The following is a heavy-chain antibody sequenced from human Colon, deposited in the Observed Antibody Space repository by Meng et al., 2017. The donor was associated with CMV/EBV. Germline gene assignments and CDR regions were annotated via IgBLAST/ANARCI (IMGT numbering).Heavy chain of an antibody. Sequence: GESLKISCKGSGYSFTSYWIGWVRQMPGKGLEWMGIIYPGDSDTRYSPSFQGQVTISADKSISTAYLQWSSLKASDTAMYYCARHLPKYYYGSGIRGRAGGMDVWGQGTTVTVSS. V-gene: IGHV5-51*01. J-gene: IGHJ6*02. CDR1: GYSFTSYW. CDR2: IYPGDSDT. D-gene: IGHD3-10*01. CDR3: ARHLPKYYYGSGIRGRAGGMDV.